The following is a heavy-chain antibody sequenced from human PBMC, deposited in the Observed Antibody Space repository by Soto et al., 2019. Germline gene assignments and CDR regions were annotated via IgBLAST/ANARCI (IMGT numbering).Heavy chain of an antibody. CDR3: ARDSHVVVPAAISLPYYYYGMDV. CDR2: TYYRSKWYN. J-gene: IGHJ6*02. D-gene: IGHD2-2*02. CDR1: GDSVSSNSAA. Sequence: LTCAISGDSVSSNSAAWNWIRQSPSRGLEWLGRTYYRSKWYNDYAVSVKSRITINPDTSKNQFSLQLNSVTPEDTAVYYCARDSHVVVPAAISLPYYYYGMDVWGQGTTVTVSS. V-gene: IGHV6-1*01.